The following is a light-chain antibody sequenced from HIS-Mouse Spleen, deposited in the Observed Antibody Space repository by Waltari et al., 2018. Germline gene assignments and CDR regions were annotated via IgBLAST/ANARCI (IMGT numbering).Light chain of an antibody. J-gene: IGKJ3*01. V-gene: IGKV2-28*01. CDR1: QRLMHSNGYNY. CDR2: LGS. CDR3: MQALQTPFT. Sequence: DIVMTQSPPSLPVTSGEPASISCRPSQRLMHSNGYNYLDWYLQKPGQSPQLLIYLGSNRASGVPDRFSGSGSGTDFTLKISRVEAEDVGVYYCMQALQTPFTFGPGTKVDIK.